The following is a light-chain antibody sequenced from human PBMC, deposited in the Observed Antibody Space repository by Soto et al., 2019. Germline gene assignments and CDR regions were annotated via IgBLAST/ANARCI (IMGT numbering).Light chain of an antibody. V-gene: IGKV1-39*01. CDR2: AAS. Sequence: DIQMPQSPSSLSASVGDRVTITCRASQSISSYLHWYQQKPGKAPKLLIYAASSLQSGVPSRFSGGGSGTDFTLTISSLQPEDFATYYCQQSYSTPYTFGQGTKLEIK. CDR3: QQSYSTPYT. J-gene: IGKJ2*01. CDR1: QSISSY.